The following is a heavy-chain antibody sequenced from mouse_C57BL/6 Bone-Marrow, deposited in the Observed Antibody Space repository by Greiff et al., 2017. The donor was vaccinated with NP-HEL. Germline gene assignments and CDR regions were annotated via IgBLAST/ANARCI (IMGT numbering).Heavy chain of an antibody. J-gene: IGHJ2*01. Sequence: VQLQQSGAELARPGASVKLSCKASGYTFTSYGISWVKQRTGQGLEWIGEIYPRSGNTYYNEKFKGKATLTADKSSSTAYMELRSLTSEDSAVYFCALYYYGSSFYYFDYWGQGTTLTVSS. CDR2: IYPRSGNT. D-gene: IGHD1-1*01. CDR1: GYTFTSYG. CDR3: ALYYYGSSFYYFDY. V-gene: IGHV1-81*01.